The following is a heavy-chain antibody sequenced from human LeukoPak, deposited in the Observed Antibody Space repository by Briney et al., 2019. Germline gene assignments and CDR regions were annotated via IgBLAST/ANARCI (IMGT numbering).Heavy chain of an antibody. Sequence: PSETLSLTCTVSGGSISSYYWSWIRQPPGKGLEWIGYIYYSGSTNYNPSLKSRVTISVDTSKNQFSLKLSSVTAADTAVYYCARDQAFTYYYDSSGYSRWGQGTLVTVSS. V-gene: IGHV4-59*01. J-gene: IGHJ4*02. D-gene: IGHD3-22*01. CDR2: IYYSGST. CDR1: GGSISSYY. CDR3: ARDQAFTYYYDSSGYSR.